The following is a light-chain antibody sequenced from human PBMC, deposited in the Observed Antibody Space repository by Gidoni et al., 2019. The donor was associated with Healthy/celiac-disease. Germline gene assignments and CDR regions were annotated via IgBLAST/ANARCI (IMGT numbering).Light chain of an antibody. CDR2: DAS. CDR1: ESVSKY. J-gene: IGKJ4*01. Sequence: EIVLTQSPATLSLSPGERATLSCRASESVSKYLAWYQQKPGQAPRHLIYDASNRATGTPARFSGSGSGTDFTLTISSLEPEDFAVYYCQQRSNWPLTFGGGTKVEIK. V-gene: IGKV3-11*01. CDR3: QQRSNWPLT.